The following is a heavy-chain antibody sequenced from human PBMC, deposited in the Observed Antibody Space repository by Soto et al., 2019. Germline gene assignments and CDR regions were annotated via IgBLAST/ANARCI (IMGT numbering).Heavy chain of an antibody. V-gene: IGHV3-30*18. D-gene: IGHD6-13*01. CDR3: AKDQARAASHGID. Sequence: QVQLVESGGGVVQPGRSLRLSCAASGFTFNNYGMHWARQAPGKGLEWVAAISNDGSDKYYADSVKGRLTISRDNSKNTVFLQMSSLRAEYTAVYYCAKDQARAASHGIDWGQGTMVTVSS. CDR2: ISNDGSDK. CDR1: GFTFNNYG. J-gene: IGHJ3*01.